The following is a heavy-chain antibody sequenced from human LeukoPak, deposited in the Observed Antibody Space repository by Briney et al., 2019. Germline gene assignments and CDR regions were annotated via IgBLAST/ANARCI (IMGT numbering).Heavy chain of an antibody. CDR3: AKDLSRFDP. Sequence: SETLSLTCAVYGGSFSGYYWSWIRQPPGKGLEWIGEINHSGSTNYNPSLKSRVTISVDTSKNQFSLKLSSVTAADTAVYYCAKDLSRFDPWGQGTLVTVSS. CDR2: INHSGST. CDR1: GGSFSGYY. J-gene: IGHJ5*02. V-gene: IGHV4-34*01.